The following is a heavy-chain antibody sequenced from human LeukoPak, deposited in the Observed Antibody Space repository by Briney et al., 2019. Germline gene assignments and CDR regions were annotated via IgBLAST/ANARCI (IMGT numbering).Heavy chain of an antibody. CDR1: GYSISSGYY. J-gene: IGHJ4*02. CDR3: ARKNYGSGSYFAPPDYFDY. D-gene: IGHD3-10*01. V-gene: IGHV4-38-2*02. CDR2: IYHSGST. Sequence: SETLSLTCTVSGYSISSGYYWGWIRQPPGKGLEWIGSIYHSGSTYYNPSLKSRVTISVDTSKNQFSPKLSSVTAADTAVYYCARKNYGSGSYFAPPDYFDYWGQGTLVTVSS.